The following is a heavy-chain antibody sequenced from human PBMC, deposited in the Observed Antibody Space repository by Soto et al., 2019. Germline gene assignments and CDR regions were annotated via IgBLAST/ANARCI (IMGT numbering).Heavy chain of an antibody. CDR2: IYYSGST. CDR1: GGSISSGGYY. V-gene: IGHV4-31*03. J-gene: IGHJ2*01. CDR3: ARDRQDDYEGYFDL. D-gene: IGHD4-17*01. Sequence: QVQLQESGPGLVNPSQTLSLTCTVSGGSISSGGYYWSWIRQHPGKGLEWIGYIYYSGSTYYNPSIKSRATISVDTSKNQFSLKLSSVTAADTAVYYCARDRQDDYEGYFDLWGRGTLVTVSS.